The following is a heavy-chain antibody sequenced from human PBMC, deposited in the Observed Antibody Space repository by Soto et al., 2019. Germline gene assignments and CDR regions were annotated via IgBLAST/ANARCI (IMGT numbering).Heavy chain of an antibody. CDR1: GVSISSGIYY. V-gene: IGHV4-31*03. D-gene: IGHD1-26*01. CDR2: INYIGNT. J-gene: IGHJ6*02. Sequence: QVQLQESGPGLVRPSQTLSLTCTVSGVSISSGIYYWSWIRQHPGKGLEWIGYINYIGNTYSNPSLQSRVTISVDTSKNLFSLELRSVTAADTAVYYCARDFIDSENNYYGMDVWGQGTSVTVSS. CDR3: ARDFIDSENNYYGMDV.